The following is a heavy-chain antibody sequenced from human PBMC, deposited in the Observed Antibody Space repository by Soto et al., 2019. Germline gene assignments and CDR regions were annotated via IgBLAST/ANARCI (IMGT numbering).Heavy chain of an antibody. J-gene: IGHJ4*02. CDR2: IYYSGST. D-gene: IGHD5-12*01. CDR1: GGSVSSGSYY. Sequence: SETLSLTCTVSGGSVSSGSYYWSWIRQPPGKGLEWIGYIYYSGSTNYNPSLKSRVTISVGTSKNQFSLKLSSVTAADTAVYYCARDHYSGYDYGFDYWGQGTLVTVSS. V-gene: IGHV4-61*01. CDR3: ARDHYSGYDYGFDY.